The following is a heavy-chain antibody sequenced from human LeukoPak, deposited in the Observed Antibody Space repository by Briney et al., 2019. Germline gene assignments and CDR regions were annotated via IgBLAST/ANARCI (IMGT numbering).Heavy chain of an antibody. Sequence: GSLRLCCAASVFTFSSYEMNWVRQARGKGVEGVSYISSSGSTIYYADSVKGLFTMSRDNAKNSLYLQMNSLRAEDTAVYYCARLGYCSSTSCYAYYGMDVWGKGTTVTVSS. D-gene: IGHD2-2*01. CDR2: ISSSGSTI. CDR1: VFTFSSYE. CDR3: ARLGYCSSTSCYAYYGMDV. V-gene: IGHV3-48*03. J-gene: IGHJ6*04.